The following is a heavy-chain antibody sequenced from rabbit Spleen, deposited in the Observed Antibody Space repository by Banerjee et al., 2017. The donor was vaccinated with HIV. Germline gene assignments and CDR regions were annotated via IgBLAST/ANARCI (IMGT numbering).Heavy chain of an antibody. V-gene: IGHV1S45*01. CDR1: GIDFSSYYY. Sequence: QQQLEESGGGLVKPGGTLTLTCKASGIDFSSYYYMCWVRQAPGKGLEWIGCIYAGVSGSTYYASWAKGRFTITKTSSTTVTLQMTSLTVADTATYFCARAAANSGDYRYAYNLWGPGTLVTVS. D-gene: IGHD1-1*01. CDR3: ARAAANSGDYRYAYNL. J-gene: IGHJ4*01. CDR2: IYAGVSGST.